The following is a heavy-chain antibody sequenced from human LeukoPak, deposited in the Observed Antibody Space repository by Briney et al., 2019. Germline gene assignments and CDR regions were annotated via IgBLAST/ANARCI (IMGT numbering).Heavy chain of an antibody. CDR2: IYYSGST. J-gene: IGHJ4*02. Sequence: SETLSLTCTVSGGSISSSDYYWGWVRQPPGKGLEWIGSIYYSGSTYYNPSLKSRVTISVDTSKNQFSLKVNSVTAADTAVYYCAVNEYGSRSFLRDYWGQGTLVTVSS. D-gene: IGHD3-10*01. V-gene: IGHV4-39*01. CDR1: GGSISSSDYY. CDR3: AVNEYGSRSFLRDY.